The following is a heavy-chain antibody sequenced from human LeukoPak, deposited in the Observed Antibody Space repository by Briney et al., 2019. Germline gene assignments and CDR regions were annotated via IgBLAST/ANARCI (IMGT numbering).Heavy chain of an antibody. J-gene: IGHJ4*02. Sequence: PGGSLRLSCAASGFTFSSYEMNWVRQAPGKGLVWVSRINSDGSSISYADSVKGRFTISRDNAKSSLFLRMNSLRDEDTAMYFCSRAPAETGAATGTFGYWGQGTLVTVSS. D-gene: IGHD1-1*01. V-gene: IGHV3-74*01. CDR3: SRAPAETGAATGTFGY. CDR1: GFTFSSYE. CDR2: INSDGSSI.